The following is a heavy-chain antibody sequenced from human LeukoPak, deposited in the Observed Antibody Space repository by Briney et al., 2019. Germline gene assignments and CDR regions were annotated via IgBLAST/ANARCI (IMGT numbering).Heavy chain of an antibody. Sequence: SETLSLTCTVSGYSINNGYYWGWIRQPPGKGLEWIGSIYHSGRPYYNPSLKSRVTISVDTSKNQFSLKLSSVTAADTAVYYCARLSTVTTSFDYWGQGTLVTVSS. CDR2: IYHSGRP. CDR3: ARLSTVTTSFDY. CDR1: GYSINNGYY. D-gene: IGHD4-17*01. J-gene: IGHJ4*02. V-gene: IGHV4-38-2*02.